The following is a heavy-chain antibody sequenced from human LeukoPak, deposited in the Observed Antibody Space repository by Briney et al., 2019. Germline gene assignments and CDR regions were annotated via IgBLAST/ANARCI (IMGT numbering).Heavy chain of an antibody. J-gene: IGHJ6*02. CDR3: ARDSDYYYGMDA. CDR2: IYSGGST. CDR1: GFTVSSNY. Sequence: GGSLRLSCAASGFTVSSNYMSWVRQAPGKGLEWVSVIYSGGSTYYADSVKGRFTISRDNSKNTLYLQMNSLRAEDTAVYYCARDSDYYYGMDAWGQGTTVTVSS. V-gene: IGHV3-66*01.